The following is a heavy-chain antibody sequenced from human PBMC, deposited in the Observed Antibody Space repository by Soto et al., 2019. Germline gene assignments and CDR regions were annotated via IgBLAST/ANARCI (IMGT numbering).Heavy chain of an antibody. J-gene: IGHJ6*02. CDR2: IIPIFGTA. D-gene: IGHD4-4*01. CDR3: ASDYSNYYYGMDV. Sequence: EASVKVSCKASGGTFSSYAISWVRQAPGQGLEWMGGIIPIFGTANYAQKFQGRVTITADESTSTAYMELSSLRSEDTAVYYCASDYSNYYYGMDVWGQGTTVTVSS. CDR1: GGTFSSYA. V-gene: IGHV1-69*13.